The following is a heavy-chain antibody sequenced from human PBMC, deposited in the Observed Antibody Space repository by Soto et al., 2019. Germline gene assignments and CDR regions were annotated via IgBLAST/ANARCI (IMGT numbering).Heavy chain of an antibody. CDR1: GYSFTSYW. CDR2: IYPGDSDT. Sequence: GESLKISCKGSGYSFTSYWIVWVRQMPGKGLEWMGIIYPGDSDTRYSPSFQGQVTISADKSISTAYLQWSSLKASDTAMYYCARTYYYDSSGYYWVHYFDYWGQGTLVTVSS. J-gene: IGHJ4*02. CDR3: ARTYYYDSSGYYWVHYFDY. D-gene: IGHD3-22*01. V-gene: IGHV5-51*01.